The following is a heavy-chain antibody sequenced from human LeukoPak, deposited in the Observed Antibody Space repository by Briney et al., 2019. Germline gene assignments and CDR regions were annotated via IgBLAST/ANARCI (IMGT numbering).Heavy chain of an antibody. Sequence: GGSLRLSCAASGFTFSNYWMHWVRQAPGKGLVWVSRINSDGSSTSYADSVKGRFTISRDNAKNTLYLQMNSLRAEDTAVYYCARDWHCSSTSCYADGMDVWGQGTTVTVSS. D-gene: IGHD2-2*01. CDR2: INSDGSST. V-gene: IGHV3-74*01. CDR1: GFTFSNYW. CDR3: ARDWHCSSTSCYADGMDV. J-gene: IGHJ6*02.